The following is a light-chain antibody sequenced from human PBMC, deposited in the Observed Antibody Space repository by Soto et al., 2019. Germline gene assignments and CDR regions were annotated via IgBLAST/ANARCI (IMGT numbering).Light chain of an antibody. J-gene: IGLJ1*01. CDR3: CSYPGSSILYV. Sequence: QSVLTQPASVSGSPGQSITISCTGTSNYNLVSWYQKHPGKAPKLVIYEVSERPSGVSNRFSGSKSGNTASLTISGLQAEDEADYYCCSYPGSSILYVFGTGTKVTVL. V-gene: IGLV2-23*02. CDR2: EVS. CDR1: SNYNL.